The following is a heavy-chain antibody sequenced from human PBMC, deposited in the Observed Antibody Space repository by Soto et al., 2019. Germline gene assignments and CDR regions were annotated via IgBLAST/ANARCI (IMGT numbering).Heavy chain of an antibody. CDR3: ARDLRFTIFGVVINSPEYYYYGMDV. D-gene: IGHD3-3*01. V-gene: IGHV3-30-3*01. CDR1: GFTFSSYA. CDR2: ISYDGSNK. J-gene: IGHJ6*02. Sequence: PGGSLRLSCAASGFTFSSYAMHWVRQAPGKGLEWVAVISYDGSNKYHADSVKGRFTISRDNSKNTLYLQMNSLRAEDTAVYYCARDLRFTIFGVVINSPEYYYYGMDVWGQGTTVTVSS.